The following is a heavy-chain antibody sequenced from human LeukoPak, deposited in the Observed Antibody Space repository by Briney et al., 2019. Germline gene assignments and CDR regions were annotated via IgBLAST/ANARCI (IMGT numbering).Heavy chain of an antibody. V-gene: IGHV4-59*08. CDR2: IYYSGRT. D-gene: IGHD1-26*01. Sequence: SETLSLTCSVSGGSISSYYWSWIRQPPGRGLEWIGYIYYSGRTSYNPSLKSRVTISVDTSKNQFSLRLNSVTAADTAMYYCVKSGGYGLIDYWGQGTLVTVSS. CDR1: GGSISSYY. CDR3: VKSGGYGLIDY. J-gene: IGHJ4*02.